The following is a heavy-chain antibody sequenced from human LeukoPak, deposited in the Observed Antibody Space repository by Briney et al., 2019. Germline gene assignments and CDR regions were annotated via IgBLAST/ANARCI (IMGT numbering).Heavy chain of an antibody. CDR1: GYSFIKYD. V-gene: IGHV1-18*01. J-gene: IGHJ4*02. CDR3: ARDSGRFMITFGGVVIDY. CDR2: ISAYNGKT. D-gene: IGHD3-16*01. Sequence: ASVKVSCKASGYSFIKYDMNWVRQAPGQGLEWMGWISAYNGKTNYAQKVQGRVTMTTDTSTNTAYLELRSLRSDDTAMYYCARDSGRFMITFGGVVIDYWGQGTLVTVSS.